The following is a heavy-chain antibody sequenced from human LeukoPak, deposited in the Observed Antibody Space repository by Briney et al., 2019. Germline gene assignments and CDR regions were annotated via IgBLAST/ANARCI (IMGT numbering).Heavy chain of an antibody. V-gene: IGHV4-39*01. D-gene: IGHD1-1*01. Sequence: SETLSLTCSVSGGSIRSSLYHWGWLRQPPGKGLEWIGNVFHSGNTYSSPSLQSRVAFSVDTSKNQFSLKLTSVTATDTAVYYCLRQIVGTSWNYYYSYIDVWGKGTSVSVSS. CDR2: VFHSGNT. CDR1: GGSIRSSLYH. CDR3: LRQIVGTSWNYYYSYIDV. J-gene: IGHJ6*03.